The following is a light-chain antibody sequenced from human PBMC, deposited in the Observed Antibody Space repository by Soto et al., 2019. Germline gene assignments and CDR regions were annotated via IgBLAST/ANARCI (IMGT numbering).Light chain of an antibody. Sequence: QSALTQPASVSGSPGQSINISGTGTSSDVGSYNLVSWYQQHPGKAPKLMIYEGSKRPSGVSNRFSGSKSGNTASLTISGLQAEDESDYYCCSYAGSSTVFGGGTKLTVL. CDR1: SSDVGSYNL. V-gene: IGLV2-23*01. J-gene: IGLJ2*01. CDR2: EGS. CDR3: CSYAGSSTV.